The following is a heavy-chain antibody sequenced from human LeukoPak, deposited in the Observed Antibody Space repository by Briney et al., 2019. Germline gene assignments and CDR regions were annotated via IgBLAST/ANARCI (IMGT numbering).Heavy chain of an antibody. J-gene: IGHJ4*02. V-gene: IGHV3-23*01. CDR2: ISGSGGST. CDR3: AKDRGSGWYSPIDY. CDR1: GFTFSSYS. D-gene: IGHD6-19*01. Sequence: GGSLRLSCAASGFTFSSYSMNWVRQAPGKGLEWVSAISGSGGSTYYADSVKGRFTISRDNSQNTLYLQMNSLRAEDTAVYYCAKDRGSGWYSPIDYWGQGTLVPVSS.